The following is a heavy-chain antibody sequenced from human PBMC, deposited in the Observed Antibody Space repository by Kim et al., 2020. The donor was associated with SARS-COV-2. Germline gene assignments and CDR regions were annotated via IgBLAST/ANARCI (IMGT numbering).Heavy chain of an antibody. CDR2: ISGSGGST. J-gene: IGHJ6*02. CDR3: AKNREQWLVLSYYGMDV. D-gene: IGHD6-19*01. CDR1: GFTFSSYA. V-gene: IGHV3-23*01. Sequence: GGSLRLSCAASGFTFSSYAMSWVRQAPGKGLEWVSAISGSGGSTYYADSVKGRFTISRDNSKNTLYLQMNSLRAEDTAVYYCAKNREQWLVLSYYGMDVWGQGTTVTVSS.